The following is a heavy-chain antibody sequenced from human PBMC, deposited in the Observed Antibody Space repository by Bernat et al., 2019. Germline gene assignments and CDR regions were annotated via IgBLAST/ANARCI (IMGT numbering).Heavy chain of an antibody. CDR3: AKDPTITAMVSRRGSLDF. J-gene: IGHJ4*02. CDR2: ISGSGGST. D-gene: IGHD5-18*01. CDR1: EFTFSSYA. Sequence: EVQLLENLVQPGGSLRLSCVASEFTFSSYAMSWVRQAPGKGLEWVSGISGSGGSTYYADSVKGRFTIYRDNSKNTLYLQMNSLRADDTAVYYCAKDPTITAMVSRRGSLDFWGQGTLVTVSS. V-gene: IGHV3-23*01.